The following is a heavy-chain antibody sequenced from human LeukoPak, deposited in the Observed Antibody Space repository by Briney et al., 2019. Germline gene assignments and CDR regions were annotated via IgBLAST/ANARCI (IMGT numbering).Heavy chain of an antibody. J-gene: IGHJ6*02. CDR1: GYTFTSYD. CDR3: ARGWWLLNYYYYGMDV. CDR2: MNPNSGNT. Sequence: ASVKVSFKASGYTFTSYDINWVRQATGQGLEWMGWMNPNSGNTGYAQKFQGRVTMTRNTSISTAYMELSSLRSEDTAVYYCARGWWLLNYYYYGMDVWGQGTTVTVSS. D-gene: IGHD5-12*01. V-gene: IGHV1-8*01.